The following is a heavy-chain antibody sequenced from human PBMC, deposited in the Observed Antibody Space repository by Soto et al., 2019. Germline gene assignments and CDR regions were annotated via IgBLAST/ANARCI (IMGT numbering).Heavy chain of an antibody. J-gene: IGHJ6*03. CDR2: IYYSGST. CDR1: GGSISTYY. D-gene: IGHD3-9*01. CDR3: ARGRPTLTGTGIYYYYYMDV. Sequence: SETLSLTCTVSGGSISTYYWSWTRQPPGKGLEWIGYIYYSGSTNYNPSLKSRVTISVDTSKNQFSLKLSSLTAADTAVYYCARGRPTLTGTGIYYYYYMDVWGKGTTVTVSS. V-gene: IGHV4-59*01.